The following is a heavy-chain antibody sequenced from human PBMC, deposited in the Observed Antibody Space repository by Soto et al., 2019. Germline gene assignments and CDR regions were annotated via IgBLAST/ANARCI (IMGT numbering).Heavy chain of an antibody. Sequence: QLLESGGGLVQPGGSLRLSCAASGFTFGTYTMNWVRQAPGKGLEWVSGIYGNAARTFYADSVKARFTISRDNSKNTLFLEMNSMRAEDTAVYYCAKDACPDGYWDVDYSGEGALVTVAS. CDR1: GFTFGTYT. V-gene: IGHV3-23*01. CDR3: AKDACPDGYWDVDY. D-gene: IGHD5-12*01. CDR2: IYGNAART. J-gene: IGHJ4*02.